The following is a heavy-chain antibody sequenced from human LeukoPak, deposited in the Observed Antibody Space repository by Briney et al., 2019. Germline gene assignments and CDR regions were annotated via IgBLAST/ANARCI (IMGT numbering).Heavy chain of an antibody. CDR1: GGSFSGYY. CDR2: INHSGST. Sequence: SETLSLTCAAYGGSFSGYYWSWIRQPPGKGLEWIGEINHSGSTNYNPSLKSRVTISVDTSKNQFSLQLSSVTAADTAVYYCATQILLCHYYWGQGTLVTVSS. V-gene: IGHV4-34*01. J-gene: IGHJ4*02. CDR3: ATQILLCHYY. D-gene: IGHD2/OR15-2a*01.